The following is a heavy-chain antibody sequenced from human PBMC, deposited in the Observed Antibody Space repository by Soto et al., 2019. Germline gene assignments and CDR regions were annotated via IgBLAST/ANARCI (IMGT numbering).Heavy chain of an antibody. CDR3: ARSFTYDNFDY. CDR2: IYYSGST. D-gene: IGHD3-9*01. J-gene: IGHJ4*02. Sequence: KTSETLSLTCTVSGGSISSYYWSWIRQPPGKGLEWIGYIYYSGSTNYNPSLKSRVTISVDTSKNQFSLKLSSVTAADTAVYYCARSFTYDNFDYWGQGTLVTVSS. CDR1: GGSISSYY. V-gene: IGHV4-59*08.